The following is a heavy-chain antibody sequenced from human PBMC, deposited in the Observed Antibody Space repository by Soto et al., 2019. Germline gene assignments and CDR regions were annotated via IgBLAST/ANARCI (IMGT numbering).Heavy chain of an antibody. Sequence: QITLKASGPTVVKPTQTLTLTCTFSGFSLTTNGVGVGWIRQPPGKALEWLALIYWDDDKRYSPTLKSRLASTKDISKNQLVLTLTDVDPVDAATYFCVHHVTGGSFDVWGQGSRVTVSS. J-gene: IGHJ3*01. V-gene: IGHV2-5*02. D-gene: IGHD4-4*01. CDR3: VHHVTGGSFDV. CDR1: GFSLTTNGVG. CDR2: IYWDDDK.